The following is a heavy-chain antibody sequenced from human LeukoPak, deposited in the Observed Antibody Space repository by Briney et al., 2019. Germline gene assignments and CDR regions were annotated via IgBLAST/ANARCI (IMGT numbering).Heavy chain of an antibody. CDR3: ARAYSSSWYFNWFDP. CDR1: GGSFSGYY. V-gene: IGHV4-34*01. D-gene: IGHD6-13*01. J-gene: IGHJ5*02. CDR2: IYPSGTT. Sequence: SETLSLTCAVYGGSFSGYYWGWIRQPPGKGLEWIGNIYPSGTTYYNPSLKTRVTISVDTSKNQFSLKLSSVTAADTAVYFCARAYSSSWYFNWFDPWGQGTLVTVSS.